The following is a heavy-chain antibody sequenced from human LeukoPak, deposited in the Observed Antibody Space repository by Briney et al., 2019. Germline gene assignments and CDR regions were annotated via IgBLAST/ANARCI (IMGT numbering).Heavy chain of an antibody. J-gene: IGHJ4*02. D-gene: IGHD3-22*01. Sequence: GGSLRLSCATSELTFSAYGMSWVRQAPGKGLEWVSDISGSGGSTYYVDSVKGRFTISRDNSKNTLYLQMNSLRAEDTAIYYCAKDSSGYYYGLGKYDKEHCFDYWGQGTLVTVSS. CDR2: ISGSGGST. CDR1: ELTFSAYG. V-gene: IGHV3-23*01. CDR3: AKDSSGYYYGLGKYDKEHCFDY.